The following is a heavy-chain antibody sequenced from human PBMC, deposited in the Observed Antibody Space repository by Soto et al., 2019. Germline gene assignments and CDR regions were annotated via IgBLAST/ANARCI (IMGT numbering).Heavy chain of an antibody. D-gene: IGHD6-13*01. CDR3: GPGSSWTKVES. V-gene: IGHV1-69*13. CDR1: GGTLSRSA. Sequence: SVKVSCKASGGTLSRSAISWVRQAPGQGLEWMGGIIPIFGPAIYAQKFRGRVSIIADESTRTAYMEVSSLRSDDTAVYYCGPGSSWTKVESWGQGTLVTVSS. CDR2: IIPIFGPA. J-gene: IGHJ4*02.